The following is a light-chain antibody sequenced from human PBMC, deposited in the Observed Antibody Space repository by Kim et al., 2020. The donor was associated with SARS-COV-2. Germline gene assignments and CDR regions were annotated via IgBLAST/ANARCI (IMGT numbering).Light chain of an antibody. CDR2: HTT. CDR3: LLFYSGAGI. V-gene: IGLV7-46*01. J-gene: IGLJ2*01. CDR1: TGAVTSGHY. Sequence: PVETVTLTCGSSTGAVTSGHYPYWFQQKPGQAPRTLIYHTTNRHSWTPARFSGSLLGGKAALTLSGAQPEDEAEYYCLLFYSGAGIFGGGTQLTVL.